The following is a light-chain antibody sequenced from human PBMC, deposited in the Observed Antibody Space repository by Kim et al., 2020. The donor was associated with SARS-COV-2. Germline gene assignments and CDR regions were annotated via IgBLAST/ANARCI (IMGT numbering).Light chain of an antibody. CDR1: KLGDKY. V-gene: IGLV3-1*01. CDR2: QDS. Sequence: SGSQGQKASIPCSGDKLGDKYANWYQPKPGQSPLLVIYQDSKRPSGIPERFYGSNSGNTATLTISGTQAMDEADYYCQAWDSGRFVFGTGTKVTVL. J-gene: IGLJ1*01. CDR3: QAWDSGRFV.